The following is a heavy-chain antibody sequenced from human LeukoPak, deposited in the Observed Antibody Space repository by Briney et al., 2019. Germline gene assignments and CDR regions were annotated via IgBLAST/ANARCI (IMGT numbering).Heavy chain of an antibody. D-gene: IGHD2-2*01. Sequence: ASVKVSCKASGGTFSDYVISWVRQAPGQGLEWMGWIKPNNGGTNYAQKFQGRVTMTRDTSISTAYMELSRLRSDDTAVYYCARARGDIVVVPAAIWFDPWGQGTLVTVSS. CDR1: GGTFSDYV. CDR2: IKPNNGGT. V-gene: IGHV1-2*02. CDR3: ARARGDIVVVPAAIWFDP. J-gene: IGHJ5*02.